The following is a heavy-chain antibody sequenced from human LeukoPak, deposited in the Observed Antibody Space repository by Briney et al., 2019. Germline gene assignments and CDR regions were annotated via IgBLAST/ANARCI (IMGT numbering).Heavy chain of an antibody. Sequence: GGSLRLSCAASEFTVSSNYMSWVRQAPGKGLEWVSSIYSGGSTYYADSVKGRFTISRDSSENTLYLQMNSLRAEDTAVYYCARGHNWNDRGAFDIWGQGTMVTVSS. V-gene: IGHV3-53*01. J-gene: IGHJ3*02. D-gene: IGHD1-1*01. CDR1: EFTVSSNY. CDR2: IYSGGST. CDR3: ARGHNWNDRGAFDI.